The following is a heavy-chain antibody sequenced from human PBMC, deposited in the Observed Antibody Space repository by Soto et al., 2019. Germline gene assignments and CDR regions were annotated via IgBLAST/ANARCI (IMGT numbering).Heavy chain of an antibody. D-gene: IGHD6-19*01. V-gene: IGHV4-59*08. CDR1: GGSISSYY. Sequence: SETLSLTCTVSGGSISSYYWSWIRQPPGKGLEWIGYIYYSGSTNYNPSLKSRVTISVDTSKNQFSLKLSSVTAADTAVYYCATSTQYSSGWGRDKYYYYYYMDVWAKGPRSPSP. CDR3: ATSTQYSSGWGRDKYYYYYYMDV. CDR2: IYYSGST. J-gene: IGHJ6*03.